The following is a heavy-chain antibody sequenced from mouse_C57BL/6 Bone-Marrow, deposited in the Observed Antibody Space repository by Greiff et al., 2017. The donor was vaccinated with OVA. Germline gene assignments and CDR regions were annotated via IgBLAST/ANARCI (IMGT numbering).Heavy chain of an antibody. J-gene: IGHJ2*01. CDR2: ISSGSRYT. CDR3: ARHYYGSSYY. V-gene: IGHV5-6*02. CDR1: GFTFSSYG. D-gene: IGHD1-1*01. Sequence: EVKVEESGGDLVKPGGSLKLSCAASGFTFSSYGMSWVRQTPDKRLEWVATISSGSRYTFYPDSVKGRLPISRDNAKTTLYLQMSSLKSEDTAMYYCARHYYGSSYYWGQGTTLTVSS.